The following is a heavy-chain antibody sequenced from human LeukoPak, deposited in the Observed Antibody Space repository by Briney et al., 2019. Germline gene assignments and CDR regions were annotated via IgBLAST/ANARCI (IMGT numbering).Heavy chain of an antibody. J-gene: IGHJ4*02. CDR3: ALGYSYGCFDY. CDR1: GFTFSNAW. CDR2: IKTKTDGGTT. D-gene: IGHD5-18*01. V-gene: IGHV3-15*01. Sequence: GGSLRLSCAASGFTFSNAWMSWVRQAPGKGLEWVGRIKTKTDGGTTDYAAPVKGRFTISRDDSKNTLYLLMNSLKTEDTAVYYCALGYSYGCFDYWGQGTLVSVSS.